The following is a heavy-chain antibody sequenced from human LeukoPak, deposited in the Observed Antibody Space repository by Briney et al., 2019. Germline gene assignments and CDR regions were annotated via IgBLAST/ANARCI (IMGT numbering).Heavy chain of an antibody. Sequence: ASVKVSCKDSGYRFFSSDITWVRQAPGQGLEWIGRISTSNGDTNYAAKLQGRVTMTTDTSTSTVYMELGSLTFDDTAVYFCARDPYHRLGPPLDLWGQGTLVTVSS. CDR2: ISTSNGDT. J-gene: IGHJ5*02. CDR1: GYRFFSSD. V-gene: IGHV1-18*01. D-gene: IGHD1-14*01. CDR3: ARDPYHRLGPPLDL.